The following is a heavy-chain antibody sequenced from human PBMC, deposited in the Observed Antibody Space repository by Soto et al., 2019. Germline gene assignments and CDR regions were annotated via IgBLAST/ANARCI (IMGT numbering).Heavy chain of an antibody. J-gene: IGHJ4*02. CDR3: VTVNLVGAAYYFDY. V-gene: IGHV4-30-4*01. CDR1: GGSIRHGDYY. Sequence: SETLSLTCTVSGGSIRHGDYYWGWIRQPPGKGLEWIGYVYYSGTTYSHPSLNSRVSISVDTSENQFSLRLTSVTAADTAVYYCVTVNLVGAAYYFDYWGPGTLVTVSS. D-gene: IGHD1-26*01. CDR2: VYYSGTT.